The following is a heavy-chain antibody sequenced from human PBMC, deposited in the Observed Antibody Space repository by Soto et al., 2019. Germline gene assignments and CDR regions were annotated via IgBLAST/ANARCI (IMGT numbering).Heavy chain of an antibody. CDR3: ARGQGAAAGHSNFDY. V-gene: IGHV4-30-2*01. J-gene: IGHJ4*02. Sequence: QLQLQESGSGLVKPSQTLSLTCAVSGGSISGTTYSWSWIRQPPGKGLEWIGYIYDSGNTYYNPSHTSQFSTSVDRSKNQSSLKLSSVTAADTAVYYCARGQGAAAGHSNFDYWGQGALVTVSS. CDR2: IYDSGNT. D-gene: IGHD6-13*01. CDR1: GGSISGTTYS.